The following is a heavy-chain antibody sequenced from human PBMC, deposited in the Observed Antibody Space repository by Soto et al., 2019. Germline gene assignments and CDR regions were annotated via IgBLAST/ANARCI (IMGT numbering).Heavy chain of an antibody. D-gene: IGHD2-15*01. Sequence: GGSLRLSCAASGFMFSSYDMNWVRQAPGKGLEWVSGVSASGSITSYADSAKGRFTISRDNAKNTVFLQMTGLRAEDTAVYFCAKGDCSGGRCYRGFDYWGQGTLVTVSS. CDR2: VSASGSIT. CDR1: GFMFSSYD. V-gene: IGHV3-23*01. CDR3: AKGDCSGGRCYRGFDY. J-gene: IGHJ4*02.